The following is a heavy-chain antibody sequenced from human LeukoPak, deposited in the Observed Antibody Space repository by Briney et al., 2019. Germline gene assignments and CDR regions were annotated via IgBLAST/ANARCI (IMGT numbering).Heavy chain of an antibody. CDR3: ARGASTFDY. J-gene: IGHJ4*02. V-gene: IGHV4-59*01. Sequence: SETLSLTCTVSDGSISNYYWSWIRQTPGRGLEWIGYIHHTGSTTNNPYFKSRVTMSVDMSKNQFSLKLNSVIAADTAVYYCARGASTFDYWGQGTLVTVSS. CDR1: DGSISNYY. D-gene: IGHD2-2*01. CDR2: IHHTGST.